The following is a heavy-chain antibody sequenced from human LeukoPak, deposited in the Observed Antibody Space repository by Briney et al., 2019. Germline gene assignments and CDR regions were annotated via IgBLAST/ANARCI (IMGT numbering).Heavy chain of an antibody. D-gene: IGHD6-13*01. CDR3: AKDFTLAAAGTGFDY. Sequence: GGSLRLSCAASGFTFSSYAMHWVRQAPGKGLEWVSGISWNSGSIGYADSVKGRFTISRDNAKNSLYLQMNSLRAEDTALYYCAKDFTLAAAGTGFDYWGQGTLVTVSS. J-gene: IGHJ4*02. CDR2: ISWNSGSI. V-gene: IGHV3-9*01. CDR1: GFTFSSYA.